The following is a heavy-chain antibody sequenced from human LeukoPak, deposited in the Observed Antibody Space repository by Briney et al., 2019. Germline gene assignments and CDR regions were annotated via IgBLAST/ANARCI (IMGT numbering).Heavy chain of an antibody. V-gene: IGHV1-18*01. Sequence: ASMKVSCKASGYSFVLYGISWVRQAPGQGPEWMGWISTYNGNTKYAQKFQGRVTMTTDTSTSTAYMELRSLRSDDTAVYYCARDEDYGISVNVDYWGQGTLVTVSS. D-gene: IGHD4-17*01. J-gene: IGHJ4*02. CDR1: GYSFVLYG. CDR3: ARDEDYGISVNVDY. CDR2: ISTYNGNT.